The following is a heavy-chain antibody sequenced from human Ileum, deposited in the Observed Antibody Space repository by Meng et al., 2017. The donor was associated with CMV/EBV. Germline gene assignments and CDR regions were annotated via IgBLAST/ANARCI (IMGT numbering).Heavy chain of an antibody. Sequence: TWAVSGSSISCSDCWSWVRQPPWKGLEWIGEISPGCYINYNSTLQSRLTISVDNSRNQFSLKLTSVSAADTAVYYCARSSAAKRGLDSWGQGTLVTVSS. CDR2: ISPGCYI. J-gene: IGHJ4*02. CDR1: GSSISCSDC. V-gene: IGHV4-4*02. D-gene: IGHD6-19*01. CDR3: ARSSAAKRGLDS.